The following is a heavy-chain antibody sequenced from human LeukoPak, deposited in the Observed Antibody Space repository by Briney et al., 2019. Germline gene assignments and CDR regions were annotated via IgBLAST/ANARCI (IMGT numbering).Heavy chain of an antibody. Sequence: GGSLKLSCAASGFTVSNNYMGWVRQAPAKGLEWVSVINTVGTTYYADSVRGRFTISRDNSKNTLYLQMNSLRIEDTAVYYCAGSLAYCGGDCRLGDYWGQGTLVTVSS. CDR3: AGSLAYCGGDCRLGDY. CDR1: GFTVSNNY. V-gene: IGHV3-66*01. D-gene: IGHD2-21*02. CDR2: INTVGTT. J-gene: IGHJ4*02.